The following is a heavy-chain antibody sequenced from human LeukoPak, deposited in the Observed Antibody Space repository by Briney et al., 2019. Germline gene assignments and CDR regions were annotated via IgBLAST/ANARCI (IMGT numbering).Heavy chain of an antibody. V-gene: IGHV1-18*01. CDR3: AREGSLHHSGDYYLSWFDP. CDR1: GLTFNTYG. CDR2: ISAYNGNT. Sequence: ASVKVSCKTSGLTFNTYGIAWVRQAPGQGLEWMGWISAYNGNTNYAQNLQDRVTMTTDTSTTTAYMELRGLRSDDTAVYYCAREGSLHHSGDYYLSWFDPWGQGTLVTVSS. D-gene: IGHD3-22*01. J-gene: IGHJ5*02.